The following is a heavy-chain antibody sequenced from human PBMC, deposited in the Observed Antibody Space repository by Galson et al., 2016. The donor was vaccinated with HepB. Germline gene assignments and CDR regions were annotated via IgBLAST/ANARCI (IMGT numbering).Heavy chain of an antibody. V-gene: IGHV1-46*01. Sequence: SVKVSCKASGYPFTKYLIHWVRQAPGQGLEWMGIINPSGGSTSYAQKFQGRVNMTRDTSTSTVYMELSSLRSEDTAVYYCARDFIVVVLGAPVLGTSIPKGRLNSITGYYYYGMDVWGQGTTVTVSS. D-gene: IGHD2-2*01. CDR2: INPSGGST. CDR3: ARDFIVVVLGAPVLGTSIPKGRLNSITGYYYYGMDV. CDR1: GYPFTKYL. J-gene: IGHJ6*02.